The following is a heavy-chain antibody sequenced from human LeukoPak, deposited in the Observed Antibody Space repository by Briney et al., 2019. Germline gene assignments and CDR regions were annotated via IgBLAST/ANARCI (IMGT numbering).Heavy chain of an antibody. CDR1: GYTLTTYA. CDR3: ARPESCSGGSCYIFDY. V-gene: IGHV1-3*01. D-gene: IGHD2-15*01. Sequence: GASVKVSCKASGYTLTTYAMHWVRQAPGQRLEWMGWINAGNGNTKYSQKFQGRVTITRDTSASTAYMELSSLRSEDTAVYYCARPESCSGGSCYIFDYWGQGTLVTVSS. CDR2: INAGNGNT. J-gene: IGHJ4*02.